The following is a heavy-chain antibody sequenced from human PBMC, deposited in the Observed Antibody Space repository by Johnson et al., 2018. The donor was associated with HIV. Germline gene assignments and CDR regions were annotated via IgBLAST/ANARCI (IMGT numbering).Heavy chain of an antibody. CDR2: IKSKTDGGTT. D-gene: IGHD5-24*01. CDR3: ARDRWLQLGAFDI. V-gene: IGHV3-15*01. J-gene: IGHJ3*02. CDR1: GFTFSNAW. Sequence: VQLVESGGGLVKPGGSLRLSCAASGFTFSNAWMSWVRQAPGKGLEWVGRIKSKTDGGTTDYAAPVKGRFTISREDSKNTLYLQMNSLRADDTAGYYCARDRWLQLGAFDIWGQGTLVTVSS.